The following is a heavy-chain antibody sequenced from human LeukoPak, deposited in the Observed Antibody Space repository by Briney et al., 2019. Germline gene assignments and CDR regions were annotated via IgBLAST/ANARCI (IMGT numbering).Heavy chain of an antibody. D-gene: IGHD6-13*01. CDR2: INPSGGT. Sequence: ASVKVSCKASGYTFSIYNMHWVRQAPGQGLEWMGIINPSGGTSYAQKLQGRITMTRDTSAVYMELSSLRSEDTAVYYCAREGVAGTGLDYWGQGTLVTVSS. V-gene: IGHV1-46*01. J-gene: IGHJ4*02. CDR1: GYTFSIYN. CDR3: AREGVAGTGLDY.